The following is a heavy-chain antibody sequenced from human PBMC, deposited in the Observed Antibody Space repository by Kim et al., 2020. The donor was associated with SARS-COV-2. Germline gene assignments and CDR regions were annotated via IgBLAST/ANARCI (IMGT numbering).Heavy chain of an antibody. Sequence: ASVKVSCKASGYTFTSYGISWVRQAPGQGLEWMGWISAYNGNTNYAQKLHGRVTMTTDTSTSTAYMELRSLRSDDTAVYYCARVHLYYGDYSFAGGKYYYYGMDVWGQGTTVTVSS. CDR3: ARVHLYYGDYSFAGGKYYYYGMDV. D-gene: IGHD4-17*01. CDR2: ISAYNGNT. J-gene: IGHJ6*02. CDR1: GYTFTSYG. V-gene: IGHV1-18*04.